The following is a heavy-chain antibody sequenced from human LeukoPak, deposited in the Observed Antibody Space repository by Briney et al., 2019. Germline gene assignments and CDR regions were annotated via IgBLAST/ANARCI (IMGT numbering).Heavy chain of an antibody. Sequence: GRSLRLSCTASGFTFGDYAMSWVRQAPGKGLEWVGFIRSKAYGGTTEYAASVKGRFTISRDDSKSIAYLQMNGLKTEDTAVYYRTRGGVVVPAAMPFFDPWGQGTLVTVSS. V-gene: IGHV3-49*04. CDR1: GFTFGDYA. J-gene: IGHJ5*02. CDR2: IRSKAYGGTT. D-gene: IGHD2-2*01. CDR3: TRGGVVVPAAMPFFDP.